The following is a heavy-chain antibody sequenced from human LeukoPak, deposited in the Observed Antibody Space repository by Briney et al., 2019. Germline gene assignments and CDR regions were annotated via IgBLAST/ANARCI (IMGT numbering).Heavy chain of an antibody. D-gene: IGHD5-18*01. V-gene: IGHV1-18*01. Sequence: ASVKVSCKASGYTFTSYGISWVRQAPGQGLEWMGWISAYNGNTNYAQKLQGRATMTTDTSTSTAYMELRSLRSDDTAVYYCARENYSYGSTAFDYWGQGTLVTVSS. CDR3: ARENYSYGSTAFDY. CDR1: GYTFTSYG. CDR2: ISAYNGNT. J-gene: IGHJ4*02.